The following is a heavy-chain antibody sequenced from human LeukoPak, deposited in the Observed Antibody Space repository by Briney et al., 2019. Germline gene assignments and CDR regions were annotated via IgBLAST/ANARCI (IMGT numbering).Heavy chain of an antibody. CDR1: GGSISSSSYY. J-gene: IGHJ4*02. CDR2: IYYSGST. CDR3: ARDRGSGWLDY. D-gene: IGHD6-19*01. V-gene: IGHV4-39*07. Sequence: SETLSLTCTVSGGSISSSSYYWGWIRQPPGKGLEWIGSIYYSGSTYYNPSLKSRVTISVDTSKNQFSLKLSSVTAADTAVYYCARDRGSGWLDYWGQGTLVTVSS.